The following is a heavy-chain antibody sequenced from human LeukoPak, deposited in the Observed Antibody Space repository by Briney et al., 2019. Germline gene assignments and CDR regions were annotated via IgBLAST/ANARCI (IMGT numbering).Heavy chain of an antibody. Sequence: PSETLSLTCTVSGGSISSSSYYWGWIRQPPGKGLEWIGSIYYSGSTYYNPSLKSRVTISVDTSKNQFSLKLSSVTAADTAVYYCARDQDDILTGYRYNWFDPWGQGTLVTVSS. CDR3: ARDQDDILTGYRYNWFDP. D-gene: IGHD3-9*01. CDR2: IYYSGST. V-gene: IGHV4-39*07. CDR1: GGSISSSSYY. J-gene: IGHJ5*02.